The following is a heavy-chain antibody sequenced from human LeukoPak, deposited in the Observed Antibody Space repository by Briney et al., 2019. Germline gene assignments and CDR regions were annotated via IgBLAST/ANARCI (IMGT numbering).Heavy chain of an antibody. Sequence: GGSLRLSCAASGLTFSNAWMSWVRQAPGKGLEWVGRIKSKTDRGTTDYAAPVKGRFTISRDDSKNTLYLQMNSLKTEDTAVYYCTTVGYCGGDCYEYWGQGTLVTVSS. J-gene: IGHJ4*02. CDR1: GLTFSNAW. V-gene: IGHV3-15*01. CDR2: IKSKTDRGTT. CDR3: TTVGYCGGDCYEY. D-gene: IGHD2-21*01.